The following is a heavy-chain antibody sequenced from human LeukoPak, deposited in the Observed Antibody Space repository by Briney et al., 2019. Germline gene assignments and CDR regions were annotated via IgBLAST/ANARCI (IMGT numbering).Heavy chain of an antibody. D-gene: IGHD3-22*01. J-gene: IGHJ4*02. V-gene: IGHV4-30-2*01. Sequence: SETLSLTCAVSGGSISSGGYSWSWIRQPPGKGLEWSGYIYHSGSTYYNPSLKSRVTISVDRSKNQFSLKLSSVTAADTAVYYCARAPYYYDSSGYYFDYWGQGTLVTVSS. CDR1: GGSISSGGYS. CDR3: ARAPYYYDSSGYYFDY. CDR2: IYHSGST.